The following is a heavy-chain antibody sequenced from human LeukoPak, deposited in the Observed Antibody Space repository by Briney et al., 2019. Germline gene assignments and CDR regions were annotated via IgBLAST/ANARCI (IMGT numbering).Heavy chain of an antibody. CDR3: ARARKSGGITVIRGVKDRGWFDP. J-gene: IGHJ5*02. D-gene: IGHD3-10*01. CDR2: ISSSGSTI. Sequence: GGSLRLSCAASGFTFSSYEMNWARQAPGKGLEWVSYISSSGSTIYYADSVKGRFTISRDNAKNSLYLQMNSLRAEDTAVYYCARARKSGGITVIRGVKDRGWFDPWGQGTLVTVSS. V-gene: IGHV3-48*03. CDR1: GFTFSSYE.